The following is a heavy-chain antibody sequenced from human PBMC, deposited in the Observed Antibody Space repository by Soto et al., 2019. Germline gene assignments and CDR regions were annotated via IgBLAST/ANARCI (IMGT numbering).Heavy chain of an antibody. V-gene: IGHV3-53*01. D-gene: IGHD2-21*01. CDR1: GFAVSSKY. CDR2: IYGGGTT. CDR3: VQTNCWPGCAF. Sequence: EVQLVESGGGLIQPGGSLRLSCAASGFAVSSKYMTWVRQAPGKGLEWVSVIYGGGTTYYADAVKGRFTISRDTSKNKLYLQMNSLRAEDKAVYYCVQTNCWPGCAFWGQGTLVPVSS. J-gene: IGHJ4*02.